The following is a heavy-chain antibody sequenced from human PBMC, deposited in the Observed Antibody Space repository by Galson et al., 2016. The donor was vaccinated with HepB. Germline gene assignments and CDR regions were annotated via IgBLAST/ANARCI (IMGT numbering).Heavy chain of an antibody. CDR2: MSYSDDI. CDR3: TRGARGYCGGDGCG. J-gene: IGHJ4*02. CDR1: GFTFSGYA. V-gene: IGHV3-23*01. D-gene: IGHD2-21*01. Sequence: SLRLSCAASGFTFSGYAMAWVRQAPGKGLEWVSGMSYSDDIYYAPTAKGRFTISRDNSNNTVFQQLTSLQAEDTAVYFWTRGARGYCGGDGCGWGQGTLVTVSS.